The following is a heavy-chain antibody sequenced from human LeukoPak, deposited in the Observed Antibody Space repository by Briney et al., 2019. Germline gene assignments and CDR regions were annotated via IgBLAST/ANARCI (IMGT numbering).Heavy chain of an antibody. CDR3: ARVRSIRNNYVWGD. Sequence: PSQTLSLTCTVSGVSISSSHYYWSWIRQHPGKGLEWIGYIYYSGSTHYNPSLKSRVTISVDTSKNQFSLKLSSVTAADTAVYYCARVRSIRNNYVWGDWGQGTLVTVSS. J-gene: IGHJ4*02. D-gene: IGHD3-16*01. V-gene: IGHV4-31*03. CDR2: IYYSGST. CDR1: GVSISSSHYY.